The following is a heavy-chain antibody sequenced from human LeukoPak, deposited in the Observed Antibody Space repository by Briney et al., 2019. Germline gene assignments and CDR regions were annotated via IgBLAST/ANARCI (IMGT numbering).Heavy chain of an antibody. D-gene: IGHD6-13*01. J-gene: IGHJ4*02. V-gene: IGHV3-48*02. CDR1: GFTFSTYT. CDR2: ISSSSSTI. CDR3: ARARRYRSSWYHDY. Sequence: GGSLRLSCAASGFTFSTYTMNWVRQAPGKGLEWVSYISSSSSTIYYADSVKGRFTISRDNANNSLYLQMNSLRDEDTAVYYCARARRYRSSWYHDYWGQGSLVTVSS.